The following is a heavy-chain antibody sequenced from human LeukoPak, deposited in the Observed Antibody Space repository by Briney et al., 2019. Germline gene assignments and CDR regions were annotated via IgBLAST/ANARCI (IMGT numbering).Heavy chain of an antibody. CDR1: GYTFSSYD. D-gene: IGHD2/OR15-2a*01. Sequence: GASVKVSCKASGYTFSSYDINWVRQAAGQGLEWMGWMNPNNGNTGYARKFQGKFTMNRNTSISTASMELDSLTSEERAVYYCAKNASKTGWFDPWGQGTLVTVSS. CDR2: MNPNNGNT. CDR3: AKNASKTGWFDP. V-gene: IGHV1-8*01. J-gene: IGHJ5*02.